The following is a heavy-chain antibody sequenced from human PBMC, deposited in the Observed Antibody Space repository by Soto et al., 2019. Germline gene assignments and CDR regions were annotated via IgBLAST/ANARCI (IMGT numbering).Heavy chain of an antibody. V-gene: IGHV4-34*01. CDR3: TRGRPPRY. Sequence: LSLTCAVYGESFSGYYWSWIRQPPGKGLEWIGDIDHSGTTHYNPSLKNRVTILIDTSKKHFSLNLTSVTAADTAAYFCTRGRPPRYWGQGTLVTVSS. CDR2: IDHSGTT. CDR1: GESFSGYY. J-gene: IGHJ4*02.